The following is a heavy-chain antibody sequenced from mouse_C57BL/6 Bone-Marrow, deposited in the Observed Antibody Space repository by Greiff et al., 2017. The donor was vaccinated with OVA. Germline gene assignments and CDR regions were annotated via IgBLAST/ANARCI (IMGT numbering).Heavy chain of an antibody. V-gene: IGHV2-2*01. D-gene: IGHD1-1*01. CDR3: ARRGYYGSSYRCAY. Sequence: QVQLKQSGPGLVQPSQSLSITCTVSGFSLTSYGVHWVRQSPGKGLEWLGVRWSGGSTDYNAAFISRLSISKDNSKSQVFFKMNSLQADDTAIYYCARRGYYGSSYRCAYWGQGTLVTVSA. J-gene: IGHJ3*01. CDR1: GFSLTSYG. CDR2: RWSGGST.